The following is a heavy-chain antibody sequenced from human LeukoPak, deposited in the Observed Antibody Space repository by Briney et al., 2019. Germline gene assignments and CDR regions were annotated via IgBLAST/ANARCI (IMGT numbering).Heavy chain of an antibody. J-gene: IGHJ5*02. Sequence: SQTLSHTFAISGDSVSSNSVTWNWIRQSPSRGLEWLGRTYYRSTWYNDYAVSVRGRITVNPDTSKNQFSLHLNSVTPEDTAVYYCARRLTQYDCFDPWGQGILVTVSS. CDR2: TYYRSTWYN. D-gene: IGHD2-2*01. V-gene: IGHV6-1*01. CDR1: GDSVSSNSVT. CDR3: ARRLTQYDCFDP.